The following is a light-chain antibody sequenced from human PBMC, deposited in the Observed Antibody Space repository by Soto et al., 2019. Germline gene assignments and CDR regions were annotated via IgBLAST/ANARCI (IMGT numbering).Light chain of an antibody. CDR2: DVT. Sequence: QSVLTQPASVSGSPGQSITISCTGTSSDVGDYNYVSWYQHHPGKAPKLMIYDVTNRPSGVSNRFSGSKSGNTASLSISGLQAEDEADYYCSSYTSSSTLDVVFGGGTKLTVL. V-gene: IGLV2-14*03. CDR1: SSDVGDYNY. CDR3: SSYTSSSTLDVV. J-gene: IGLJ2*01.